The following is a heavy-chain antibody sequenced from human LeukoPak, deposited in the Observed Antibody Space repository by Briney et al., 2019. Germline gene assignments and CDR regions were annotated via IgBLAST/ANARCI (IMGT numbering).Heavy chain of an antibody. CDR3: ASEPDYGYFQH. D-gene: IGHD4-17*01. Sequence: PSETLSLTCAVSGGSFSGFRWHWIRQPPGKGPEWIGEINHSGGTTYNPSLKSRVTISVDTSKNQFSLKLSSVTAADTAVYYCASEPDYGYFQHWGQGTLVTVSS. V-gene: IGHV4-34*01. CDR1: GGSFSGFR. CDR2: INHSGGT. J-gene: IGHJ1*01.